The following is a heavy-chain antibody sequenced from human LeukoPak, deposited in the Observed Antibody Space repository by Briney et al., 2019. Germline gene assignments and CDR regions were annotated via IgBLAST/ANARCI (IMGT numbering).Heavy chain of an antibody. V-gene: IGHV4-59*08. Sequence: SETLSLTCTVSAGSITNYYWSWIRQPPGKGLEWIGYIYYTGRTNYNPSLKSRVSISVDTSKNQFSLKLSSVTAADTAVYYCARHGGYHSPIDYWGQGTLVTVSS. J-gene: IGHJ4*02. D-gene: IGHD3-22*01. CDR3: ARHGGYHSPIDY. CDR1: AGSITNYY. CDR2: IYYTGRT.